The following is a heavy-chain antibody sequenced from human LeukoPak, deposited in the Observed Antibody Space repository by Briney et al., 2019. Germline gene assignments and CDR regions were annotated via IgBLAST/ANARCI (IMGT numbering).Heavy chain of an antibody. CDR2: INPDGSEK. CDR1: GFTFSNYW. CDR3: ARDLAAWDV. J-gene: IGHJ6*04. V-gene: IGHV3-7*01. Sequence: GGSLRLSCAASGFTFSNYWMSWVRQAPGKGLEWVANINPDGSEKYSVDSVTGRFTIPRDNAENTMFLQMNTLRADDSAVYYCARDLAAWDVWGKGTTVTVSS.